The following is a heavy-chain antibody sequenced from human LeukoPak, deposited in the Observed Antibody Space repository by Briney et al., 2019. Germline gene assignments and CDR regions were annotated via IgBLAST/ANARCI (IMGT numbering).Heavy chain of an antibody. Sequence: GRCLRLSRAASGFTVSSNYMSWVRQASGKGLEYVTDNYCVGSTYYADYVKGRFHITRDNSKNTLYLQMNSLRAEDTAVYYCARFGGTARPSHYHYYYYYYYMDVWGKGTTVTVSS. CDR1: GFTVSSNY. CDR2: NYCVGST. V-gene: IGHV3-53*01. CDR3: ARFGGTARPSHYHYYYYYYYMDV. J-gene: IGHJ6*03. D-gene: IGHD6-6*01.